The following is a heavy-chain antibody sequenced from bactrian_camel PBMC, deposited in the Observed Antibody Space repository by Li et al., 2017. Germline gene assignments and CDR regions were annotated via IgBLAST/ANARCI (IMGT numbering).Heavy chain of an antibody. D-gene: IGHD2*01. J-gene: IGHJ4*01. CDR1: GYTYSGHC. CDR2: IGSSGST. CDR3: AATHRASEHYTLLRPDEYVF. V-gene: IGHV3S55*01. Sequence: VESGGGSVQAGGSLRLSCAFSGYTYSGHCMGWFRQAPGKEREGVAIIGSSGSTGYADSVKGRFTISKDNAKNTLYLQMNSLKPEDSAMYYCAATHRASEHYTLLRPDEYVFWGQGTQVTVS.